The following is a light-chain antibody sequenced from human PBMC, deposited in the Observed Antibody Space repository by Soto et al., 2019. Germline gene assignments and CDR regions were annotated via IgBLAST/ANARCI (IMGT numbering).Light chain of an antibody. V-gene: IGKV3-20*01. CDR2: GAS. CDR3: QQYGSSPLT. CDR1: QSVWSSY. J-gene: IGKJ4*01. Sequence: DIVFTQSPGTLSLSPGERATLSCRASQSVWSSYLAWYQQKPGQAPRLLIYGASSRATGIPDRFSGSGSGTDFTLTISRLEPKDFAVYYCQQYGSSPLTFGGGTKVEIK.